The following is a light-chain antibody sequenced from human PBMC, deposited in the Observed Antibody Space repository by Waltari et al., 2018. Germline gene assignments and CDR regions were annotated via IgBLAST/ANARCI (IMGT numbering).Light chain of an antibody. CDR3: MQALQLPKT. CDR2: LAS. CDR1: QSLQHANGASY. J-gene: IGKJ1*01. Sequence: EIVMTQSPLSLPVTPGQPASFSCRSSQSLQHANGASYLDWYLQRPGQSPQLLIYLASSRASGAPDRFSGSGSGTHFTLTISRVEAEDIGIYYCMQALQLPKTFGQGTKVEFK. V-gene: IGKV2-28*01.